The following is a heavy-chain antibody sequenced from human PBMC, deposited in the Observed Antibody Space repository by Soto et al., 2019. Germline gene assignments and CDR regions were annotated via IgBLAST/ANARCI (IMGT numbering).Heavy chain of an antibody. CDR1: GASISSRNW. Sequence: QVQLQESGPGLVKPSGTLSLTCAVSGASISSRNWWSRVRQSPGKGLEWIGEISHTGSSNVNSSLKSRVTMSVDTSEDQFSLELSSVTAADTAVYYCARWSRYGVFYYLDVWGKWTTVAVSS. V-gene: IGHV4-4*02. D-gene: IGHD3-16*01. CDR2: ISHTGSS. CDR3: ARWSRYGVFYYLDV. J-gene: IGHJ6*03.